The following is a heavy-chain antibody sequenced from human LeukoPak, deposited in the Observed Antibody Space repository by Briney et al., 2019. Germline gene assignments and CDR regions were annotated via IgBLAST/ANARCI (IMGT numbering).Heavy chain of an antibody. V-gene: IGHV4-61*01. CDR1: GGSFSSGSYY. D-gene: IGHD2-2*01. CDR3: ARVVEGSTSFTTYYFDY. J-gene: IGHJ4*02. Sequence: SETLSLTCTVSGGSFSSGSYYWSWIRQPPGKGLEWIGYIYYSGSTNYNPSLKSRVTISVGTSKNQFSLKLSSVTAADTAVYYCARVVEGSTSFTTYYFDYWGQGTLVTVSS. CDR2: IYYSGST.